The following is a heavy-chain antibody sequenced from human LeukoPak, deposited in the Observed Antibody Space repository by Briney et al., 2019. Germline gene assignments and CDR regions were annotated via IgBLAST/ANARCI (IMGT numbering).Heavy chain of an antibody. J-gene: IGHJ4*02. CDR3: ARETSTSFDY. D-gene: IGHD6-6*01. V-gene: IGHV3-74*01. CDR1: GFTFSSYW. CDR2: MNSDGSST. Sequence: GGSLRLSCEASGFTFSSYWMHWVRQAPGKGLVWVSRMNSDGSSTSYADSVKGRFTISRDNAKNTLYLQMNSLRVEDTAVYSCARETSTSFDYWGQGTLVTVSS.